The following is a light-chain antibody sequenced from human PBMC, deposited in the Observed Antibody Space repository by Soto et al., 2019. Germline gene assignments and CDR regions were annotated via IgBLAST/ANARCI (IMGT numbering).Light chain of an antibody. J-gene: IGKJ4*01. V-gene: IGKV3-11*01. CDR2: DAS. Sequence: IDLTQSTDTLCLSPGERATLSCRASQSVRAYLAWYQQKPGQAPRLLIYDASNRATGIPARVSGSGSGTDFTLTISSLEPEDFAVYYCQQRSSWPLTFGGGTKVDIK. CDR3: QQRSSWPLT. CDR1: QSVRAY.